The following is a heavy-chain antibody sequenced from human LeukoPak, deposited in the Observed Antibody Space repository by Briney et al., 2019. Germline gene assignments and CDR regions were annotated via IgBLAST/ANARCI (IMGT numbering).Heavy chain of an antibody. D-gene: IGHD6-13*01. Sequence: GESLKISCKGSGYSFTSYWIGWVRQMPGKGLEWMGIIYPGDSDTTYSPSFQGQVTISADRSISTAYLEWSSLKASDTAKYYCARRVAAAGRSFDDWGQGTLVTVSS. J-gene: IGHJ4*02. V-gene: IGHV5-51*01. CDR1: GYSFTSYW. CDR2: IYPGDSDT. CDR3: ARRVAAAGRSFDD.